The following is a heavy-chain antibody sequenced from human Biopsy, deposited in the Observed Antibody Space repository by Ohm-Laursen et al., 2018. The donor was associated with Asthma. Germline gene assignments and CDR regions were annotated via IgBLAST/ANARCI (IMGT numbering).Heavy chain of an antibody. CDR3: ARTFHFWSPYHAEHYQL. Sequence: GSLRLSCTASGFTFGDYCMSWVRQVPGKGLEWVANIKHDGTEKNHVDSLKGRFTISRDNAKNSLYLQMNSLRDEDTAVYYCARTFHFWSPYHAEHYQLWGQGTLVTVPS. CDR1: GFTFGDYC. J-gene: IGHJ1*01. CDR2: IKHDGTEK. D-gene: IGHD3-3*02. V-gene: IGHV3-7*01.